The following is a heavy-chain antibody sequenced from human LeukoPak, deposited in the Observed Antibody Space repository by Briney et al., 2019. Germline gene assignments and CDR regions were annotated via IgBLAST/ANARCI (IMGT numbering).Heavy chain of an antibody. CDR3: ARDGAYGGFDY. V-gene: IGHV3-23*01. J-gene: IGHJ4*02. CDR1: GLTFSNYA. CDR2: ISTNGDRT. D-gene: IGHD3-16*01. Sequence: PGGSLRLSCAASGLTFSNYAMTWVRQAPGKGLEWVSAISTNGDRTYYADSAKGRFTISRDNSKNTLYLQMNSLRAEDTAVYYCARDGAYGGFDYWGQGTLVTVSS.